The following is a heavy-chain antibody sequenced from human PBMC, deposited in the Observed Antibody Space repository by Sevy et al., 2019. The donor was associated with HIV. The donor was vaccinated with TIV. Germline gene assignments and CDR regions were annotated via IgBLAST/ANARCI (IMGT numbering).Heavy chain of an antibody. J-gene: IGHJ4*02. CDR3: ARRGASGGWYHFDY. D-gene: IGHD6-19*01. V-gene: IGHV5-51*01. CDR1: EYSFTSSW. Sequence: GESLKISCKASEYSFTSSWIGWVRQMPGKGLEWMGIIYTTDSDARYSPSFEGQVTISVDKSISTAYLQWSSLKASDTAMYYCARRGASGGWYHFDYWGQGTLVTVSS. CDR2: IYTTDSDA.